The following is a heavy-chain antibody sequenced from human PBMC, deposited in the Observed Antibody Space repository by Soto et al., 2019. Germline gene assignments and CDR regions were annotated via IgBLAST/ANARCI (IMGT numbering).Heavy chain of an antibody. D-gene: IGHD3-3*01. CDR1: GFTFSSYW. CDR2: IKQDGSEK. V-gene: IGHV3-7*01. Sequence: GGSLRLSCAASGFTFSSYWMSWVRQAPGKGLEWVANIKQDGSEKYYVDSVKGRFTISRDNAKNSLYLQMNSLRAEDTAVYYCASPADRNYDFWSGYYLTDAFDIWGQGTMVTVSS. J-gene: IGHJ3*02. CDR3: ASPADRNYDFWSGYYLTDAFDI.